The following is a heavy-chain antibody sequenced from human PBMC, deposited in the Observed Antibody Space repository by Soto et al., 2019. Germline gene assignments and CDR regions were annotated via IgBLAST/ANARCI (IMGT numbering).Heavy chain of an antibody. CDR2: ISYDGSNK. V-gene: IGHV3-30*18. CDR1: GFTFSSYG. Sequence: GGSLRLSCAASGFTFSSYGMHWVRQAPGKGLEWVAVISYDGSNKYYADSVKGRFTISRDNSKNTLYLQMNSLRAEDTAVYYCAKERGRGYSYGLPLDYWGQGTLVTVSS. CDR3: AKERGRGYSYGLPLDY. J-gene: IGHJ4*02. D-gene: IGHD5-18*01.